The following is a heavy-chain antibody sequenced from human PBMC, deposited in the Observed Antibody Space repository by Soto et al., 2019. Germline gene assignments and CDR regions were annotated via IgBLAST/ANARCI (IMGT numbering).Heavy chain of an antibody. J-gene: IGHJ4*02. CDR2: ISNNGVST. V-gene: IGHV3-64*01. Sequence: EVQLVESGGILVQPGGSLRLSCVASGFSFSNYAMHWVRQAPGKGLEYVSAISNNGVSTYYANSVKGRFIISRDNSKNTLYLQMGSLRDEDMAVYYCERGGPYHQLSDFDYWGQGTLVTVSS. CDR3: ERGGPYHQLSDFDY. CDR1: GFSFSNYA. D-gene: IGHD2-2*01.